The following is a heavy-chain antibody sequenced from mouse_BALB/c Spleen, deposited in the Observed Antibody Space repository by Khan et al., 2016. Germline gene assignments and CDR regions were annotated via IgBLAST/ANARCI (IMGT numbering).Heavy chain of an antibody. J-gene: IGHJ2*01. CDR2: ILPGSGST. D-gene: IGHD1-1*01. CDR3: ARTVLRGYFDY. Sequence: QVQLQQSGAELMKPGASVKISCKATGYTFSSYWIEWVKQRPGHGLEWIGEILPGSGSTNYNEKFRGKATFTADTSSNTAYMQLSSLTSEASAVQYCARTVLRGYFDYGGQGTTLTVSS. CDR1: GYTFSSYW. V-gene: IGHV1-9*01.